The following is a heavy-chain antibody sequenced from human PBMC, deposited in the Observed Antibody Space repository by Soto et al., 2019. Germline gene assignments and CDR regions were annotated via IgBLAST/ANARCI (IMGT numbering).Heavy chain of an antibody. V-gene: IGHV4-59*01. CDR1: GDSISSYY. CDR2: IYYSGSS. CDR3: ARGRLVDLFFDY. D-gene: IGHD6-19*01. J-gene: IGHJ4*02. Sequence: SETLSLTCTVSGDSISSYYWSWIRQPPGKGLEWIGYIYYSGSSNYNPSLKTRVTISVDTSENQFSLKLSSVTAADTAVYYCARGRLVDLFFDYWGQGTLVTVSS.